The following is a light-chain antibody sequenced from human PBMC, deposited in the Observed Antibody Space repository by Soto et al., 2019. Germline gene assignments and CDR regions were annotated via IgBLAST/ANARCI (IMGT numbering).Light chain of an antibody. J-gene: IGLJ2*01. CDR3: SSYTTSSTVI. V-gene: IGLV2-14*03. Sequence: QSALTQPASVSGSPGQSITISCTGTSSDVGDHNYVSWYQQQPGKAPKLMIYAVSNRPSGVSNRFSGFKSGNTASLTISGLQAEDEADYYCSSYTTSSTVIFGGGTKLTVL. CDR1: SSDVGDHNY. CDR2: AVS.